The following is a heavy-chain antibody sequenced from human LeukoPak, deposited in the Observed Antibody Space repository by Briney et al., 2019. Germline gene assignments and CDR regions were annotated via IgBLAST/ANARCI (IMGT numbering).Heavy chain of an antibody. CDR1: GFTFTSYG. D-gene: IGHD5-12*01. J-gene: IGHJ6*03. V-gene: IGHV1-8*03. Sequence: GASVKVSCKASGFTFTSYGINWVRQATGQALEWMGWMNPNSGNTGYAQKFQGRVTITRNTSISTAYMELSSLRSEDTAVYYCARAPKWQGYYYYTDVWGKGTTVTVSS. CDR3: ARAPKWQGYYYYTDV. CDR2: MNPNSGNT.